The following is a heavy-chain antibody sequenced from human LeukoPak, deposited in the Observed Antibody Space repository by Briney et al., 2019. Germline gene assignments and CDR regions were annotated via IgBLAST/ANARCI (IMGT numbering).Heavy chain of an antibody. Sequence: GGSLRLSCAASGFTFDDYGMSWVRQAPGKGLEWVSGINWNGGSTGYANSVKGRFTISRDNAKNSLYLQMNSLRAEDTALYYCARRGSGYSSGWYGNYYYYMDVWGKGTTVTVSS. J-gene: IGHJ6*03. CDR2: INWNGGST. CDR1: GFTFDDYG. CDR3: ARRGSGYSSGWYGNYYYYMDV. D-gene: IGHD6-19*01. V-gene: IGHV3-20*04.